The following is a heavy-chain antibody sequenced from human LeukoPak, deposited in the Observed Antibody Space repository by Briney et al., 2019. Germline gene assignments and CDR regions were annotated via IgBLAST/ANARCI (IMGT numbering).Heavy chain of an antibody. CDR1: GGSISRYY. CDR2: SYYSVST. V-gene: IGHV4-59*01. CDR3: ASLIYYDSSGYSDARDY. Sequence: SETLSLTCTVAGGSISRYYWSWVRRPPGEGREWIGYSYYSVSTNYNPTLKTRVTISVDTSKNPFSLKLSSVTAADTAVYYCASLIYYDSSGYSDARDYWGQGTLVTVSS. J-gene: IGHJ4*02. D-gene: IGHD3-22*01.